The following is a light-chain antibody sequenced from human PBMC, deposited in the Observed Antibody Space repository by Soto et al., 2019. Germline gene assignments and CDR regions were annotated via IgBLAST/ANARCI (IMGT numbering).Light chain of an antibody. CDR1: SSDIGGYKY. CDR2: DVN. Sequence: QSALTQPASVSGSPEQSITISCTGTSSDIGGYKYVSWYQQHPGKVPKLLIYDVNNRSSGVSDRFSGSKSGNTASLTISGLQAEDEAEYYCCSYTSSTSLIFGGGTKLTVL. CDR3: CSYTSSTSLI. J-gene: IGLJ2*01. V-gene: IGLV2-14*03.